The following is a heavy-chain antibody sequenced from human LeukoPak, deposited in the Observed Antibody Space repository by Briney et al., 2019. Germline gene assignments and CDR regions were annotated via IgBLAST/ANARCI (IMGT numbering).Heavy chain of an antibody. J-gene: IGHJ4*02. CDR1: GFTFSTYS. CDR3: ARGPSLDY. V-gene: IGHV3-21*01. CDR2: ISTGSNYI. Sequence: GGSLRLSCAASGFTFSTYSMNLVRQAPGKGLEWVSSISTGSNYIYYADSVKGRFTISRDNAKNSLYLQVNSLRAEDTAVYYCARGPSLDYWGQGTLVTVSS.